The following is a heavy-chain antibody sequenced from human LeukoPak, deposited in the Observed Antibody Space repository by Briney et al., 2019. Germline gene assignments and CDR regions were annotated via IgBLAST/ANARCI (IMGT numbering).Heavy chain of an antibody. Sequence: SQTLSLTCTVSGGSISSGDYYWSWIRQPPGKGLEWIGYIYYSGSTYYNPSLKSRVTISVDTSKNQFSLKLSSVTAADTAVYYCARAQSGSYGQLNLWGQGTLVTVSS. CDR1: GGSISSGDYY. CDR2: IYYSGST. CDR3: ARAQSGSYGQLNL. J-gene: IGHJ5*02. D-gene: IGHD1-26*01. V-gene: IGHV4-30-4*08.